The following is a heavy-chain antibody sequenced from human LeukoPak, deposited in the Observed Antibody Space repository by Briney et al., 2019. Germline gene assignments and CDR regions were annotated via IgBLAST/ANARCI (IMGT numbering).Heavy chain of an antibody. CDR3: ARTIFGVSYDY. CDR1: GFTVSSND. J-gene: IGHJ4*02. CDR2: IYSGGST. Sequence: GSLRLSCAASGFTVSSNDMSWVRQAPGKGVEGVSVIYSGGSTYYADSVKGRFTIYRDNSQNTLYLQMNSLRAEDPAVYYCARTIFGVSYDYWGQGTLVTVSS. V-gene: IGHV3-53*01. D-gene: IGHD3-3*01.